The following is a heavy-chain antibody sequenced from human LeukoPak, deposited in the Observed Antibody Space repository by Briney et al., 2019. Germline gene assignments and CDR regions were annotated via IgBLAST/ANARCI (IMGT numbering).Heavy chain of an antibody. CDR1: GFTFSSYA. CDR2: ISYDGSNK. CDR3: ARVRLWFGELFPYYYGMDV. D-gene: IGHD3-10*01. J-gene: IGHJ6*02. Sequence: PGGSLRLPCAASGFTFSSYAMHWVRQAPGKGLEWVAVISYDGSNKYYADSVKGRFTISRDNSKNTLCLQMNSLRAEDAAVYYCARVRLWFGELFPYYYGMDVWGQGTTVTVSS. V-gene: IGHV3-30-3*01.